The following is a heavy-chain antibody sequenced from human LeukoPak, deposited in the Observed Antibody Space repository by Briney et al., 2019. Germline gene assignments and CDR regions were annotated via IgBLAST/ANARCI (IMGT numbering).Heavy chain of an antibody. Sequence: ASVKVSCKASGYTFTGYYMHWVRQAPGQGLEWMGWINPNSGGTNYAQKFQGRVTMTRDTSISTAYMELSRLRSDDTAVYYCARDYHSRLGLAKTYYYYYMDVWGKGTTVTVSS. CDR1: GYTFTGYY. V-gene: IGHV1-2*02. CDR2: INPNSGGT. J-gene: IGHJ6*03. D-gene: IGHD3/OR15-3a*01. CDR3: ARDYHSRLGLAKTYYYYYMDV.